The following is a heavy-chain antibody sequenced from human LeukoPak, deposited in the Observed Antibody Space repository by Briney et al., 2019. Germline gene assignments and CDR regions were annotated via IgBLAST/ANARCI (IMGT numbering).Heavy chain of an antibody. Sequence: SETLSLTCAVSGYSISSGYYWGWIRQPPGKGLEWIGSIYHSGSTYYNPSLKSRVTISVDTSKNQFSLKLSSVTAADTAVYYCAGPRGSCSGGSCYYYYFDYWGQGTLVTVSS. CDR2: IYHSGST. CDR3: AGPRGSCSGGSCYYYYFDY. CDR1: GYSISSGYY. V-gene: IGHV4-38-2*01. J-gene: IGHJ4*02. D-gene: IGHD2-15*01.